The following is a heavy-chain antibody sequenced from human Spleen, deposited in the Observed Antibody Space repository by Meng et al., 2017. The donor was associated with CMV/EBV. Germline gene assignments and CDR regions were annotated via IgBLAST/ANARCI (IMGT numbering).Heavy chain of an antibody. J-gene: IGHJ6*02. CDR1: GFTFSSYS. D-gene: IGHD2-15*01. Sequence: LSLTCAASGFTFSSYSMNWVRQAPGKGPEWVSYISSSSSTIYYADSVKGRFTISRDNAKNLVYLQMNSLRAEDTAVYYCAKDNRGSGYYYYGMDVWGQGTTVTVSS. CDR2: ISSSSSTI. CDR3: AKDNRGSGYYYYGMDV. V-gene: IGHV3-48*04.